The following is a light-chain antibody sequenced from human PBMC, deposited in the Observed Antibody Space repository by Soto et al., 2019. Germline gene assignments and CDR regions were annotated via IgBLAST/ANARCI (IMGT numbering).Light chain of an antibody. Sequence: EIVLTQSPGTLSLSPGERATLSCRASQSVSSSYLAWYQQKPGQAPRLLIYGASSRATGIPDRFSGSGSGTDFALTISRLESEDFGVYYCQQYGSSPRTCGQGTKVEIK. CDR3: QQYGSSPRT. CDR2: GAS. J-gene: IGKJ1*01. CDR1: QSVSSSY. V-gene: IGKV3-20*01.